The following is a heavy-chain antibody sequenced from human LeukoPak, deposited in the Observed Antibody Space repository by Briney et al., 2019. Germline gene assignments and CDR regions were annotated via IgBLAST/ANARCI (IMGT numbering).Heavy chain of an antibody. D-gene: IGHD6-13*01. Sequence: GGSLRLSCAASGFTFSSYAMSWVRQAPGKGLEWVSAISGSGGSTYYADSVKGRFTISRDNSKNTLYLQMNSLRVEDTAVYYCARAPYSSPYYYYYYMDVWGKGTTVTVSS. V-gene: IGHV3-23*01. CDR1: GFTFSSYA. J-gene: IGHJ6*03. CDR3: ARAPYSSPYYYYYYMDV. CDR2: ISGSGGST.